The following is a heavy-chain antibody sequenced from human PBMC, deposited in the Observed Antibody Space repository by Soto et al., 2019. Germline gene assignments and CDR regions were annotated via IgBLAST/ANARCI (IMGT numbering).Heavy chain of an antibody. Sequence: GGSLRLSCAASGFTFSSYAMHWVRQAPGKGLEWVAVISYDGSNKYYADSVKGRFTISRDNSKNTLYLQMNSLRAEDCVFCYCAKFIAATPVGAIDYWGQGTLVTVSS. CDR1: GFTFSSYA. V-gene: IGHV3-30*04. CDR2: ISYDGSNK. J-gene: IGHJ4*02. CDR3: AKFIAATPVGAIDY. D-gene: IGHD1-26*01.